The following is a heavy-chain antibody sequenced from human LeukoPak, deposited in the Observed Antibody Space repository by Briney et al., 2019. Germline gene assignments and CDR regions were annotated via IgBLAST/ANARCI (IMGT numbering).Heavy chain of an antibody. CDR1: GFTFSSFA. CDR3: AKNYGSGTYYNYFDS. D-gene: IGHD3-10*01. V-gene: IGHV3-23*01. CDR2: ISGRGGAS. J-gene: IGHJ4*02. Sequence: GGSLRLSCAASGFTFSSFAMSWVRRAPGKGLEWVSSISGRGGASYYADSVKGRFTISRDNSESTLYLQINSLRAEDTAVFYCAKNYGSGTYYNYFDSWGQGTLVTVSS.